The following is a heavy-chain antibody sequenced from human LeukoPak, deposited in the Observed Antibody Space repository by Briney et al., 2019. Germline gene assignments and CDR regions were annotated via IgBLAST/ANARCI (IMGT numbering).Heavy chain of an antibody. CDR2: IIPIFGTA. J-gene: IGHJ4*02. Sequence: ASVKVSCKASGGTFSSYAISWVRQAPGQGLEWMGGIIPIFGTANYAQKFQGRVTITADESTSTAHMELSSLRSEDTAVYYCAILVRGVIITAFDYWGQGTLVTVSS. D-gene: IGHD3-10*01. V-gene: IGHV1-69*13. CDR1: GGTFSSYA. CDR3: AILVRGVIITAFDY.